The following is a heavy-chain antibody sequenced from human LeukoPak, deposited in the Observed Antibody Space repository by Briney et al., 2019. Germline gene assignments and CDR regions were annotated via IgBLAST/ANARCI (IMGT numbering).Heavy chain of an antibody. V-gene: IGHV4-38-2*02. Sequence: SETLSLTCTVSGYSISSGYYWGWIRQPPGKGLEWIGSIYHSGSTYYNPSLKSRVTISVDTSKNQFSLKLTSVTAADTAVYYCARWLKNWFDPWGQGTLVTVSS. J-gene: IGHJ5*02. CDR1: GYSISSGYY. CDR3: ARWLKNWFDP. CDR2: IYHSGST. D-gene: IGHD3-22*01.